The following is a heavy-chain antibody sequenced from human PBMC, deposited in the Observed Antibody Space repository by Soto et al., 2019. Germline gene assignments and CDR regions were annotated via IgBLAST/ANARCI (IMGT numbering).Heavy chain of an antibody. V-gene: IGHV1-8*01. J-gene: IGHJ5*02. CDR2: MNPNSGNT. Sequence: ASVKVSCKASGYTFASYDINWVRQATGQGLEWMGWMNPNSGNTGYAQKFQGRVTMTRNTSISTAYMELSSLRSEDTAVYYCARGSRQQPHWFDPWGQGTLVTVSS. CDR1: GYTFASYD. D-gene: IGHD6-13*01. CDR3: ARGSRQQPHWFDP.